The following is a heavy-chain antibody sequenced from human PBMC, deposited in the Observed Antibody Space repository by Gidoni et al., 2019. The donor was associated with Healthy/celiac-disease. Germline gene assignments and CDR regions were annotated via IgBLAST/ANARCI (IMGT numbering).Heavy chain of an antibody. J-gene: IGHJ4*02. CDR2: TRNKANSYTT. Sequence: EVQLVESGGGLVQPGVSLRLSCAASGFTFSDHYMDWVRQATGKGLEWVGRTRNKANSYTTEYAASVKGRFTISREDSKNSLYLQMNSLKTEDTAVYYCASLVEDYWGQGTLVTVSS. CDR3: ASLVEDY. CDR1: GFTFSDHY. D-gene: IGHD2-2*01. V-gene: IGHV3-72*01.